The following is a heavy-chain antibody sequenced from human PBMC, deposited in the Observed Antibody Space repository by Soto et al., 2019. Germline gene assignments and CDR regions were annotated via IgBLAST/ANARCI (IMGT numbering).Heavy chain of an antibody. CDR2: INAGNGNT. CDR3: ARELVLPGVKLGYYAY. CDR1: GYGLINYA. D-gene: IGHD1-1*01. J-gene: IGHJ4*01. V-gene: IGHV1-3*01. Sequence: ASVKVSCKASGYGLINYAIHWVRQARGQRLEWMGWINAGNGNTKYSQKFQGRVTITRDTSAHTAYMELSSLRSEDTAVYYCARELVLPGVKLGYYAYWGQGTL.